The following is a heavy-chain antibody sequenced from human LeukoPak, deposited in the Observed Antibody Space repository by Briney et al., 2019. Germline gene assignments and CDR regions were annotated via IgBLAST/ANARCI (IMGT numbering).Heavy chain of an antibody. V-gene: IGHV3-74*01. CDR2: INSDGSST. D-gene: IGHD3-22*01. Sequence: GGSLRLSCAASGFTFSSYWMHWVRQAPGKGLVWVSRINSDGSSTSYADSVKGRFTISRDSAKNTLYLQMNSLRAEDTAVYYCAMNQNYYDSSGSYDYWGQGTLVTVSS. J-gene: IGHJ4*02. CDR1: GFTFSSYW. CDR3: AMNQNYYDSSGSYDY.